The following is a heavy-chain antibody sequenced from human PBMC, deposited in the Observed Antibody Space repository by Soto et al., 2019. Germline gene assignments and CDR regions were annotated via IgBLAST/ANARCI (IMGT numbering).Heavy chain of an antibody. CDR3: AKDTTRYSSSWAYYYYGMDV. CDR2: ISGSGGST. J-gene: IGHJ6*02. CDR1: GFTFSSYA. V-gene: IGHV3-23*01. Sequence: PGGSLRLSCAASGFTFSSYAMSWVRQAPGKGLEWVSAISGSGGSTYYADSVKGRFTISRDNSKNTLYLQMNSLRAEDTAVYYCAKDTTRYSSSWAYYYYGMDVWGQGTTVTVSS. D-gene: IGHD6-13*01.